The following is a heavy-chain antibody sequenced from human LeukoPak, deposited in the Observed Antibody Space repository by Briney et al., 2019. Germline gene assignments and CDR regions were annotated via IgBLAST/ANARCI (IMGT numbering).Heavy chain of an antibody. CDR2: IYYSGST. D-gene: IGHD6-13*01. Sequence: SETLSLTCTVSGGSISSSSYYWGWIRQPPGKGLEWIGSIYYSGSTYYNPSLKSRVTISVDTSKNQFSLKLSSVTAADTAVYYCAREYSSSWFPSDYWGQGTLVTVSS. CDR3: AREYSSSWFPSDY. V-gene: IGHV4-39*07. J-gene: IGHJ4*02. CDR1: GGSISSSSYY.